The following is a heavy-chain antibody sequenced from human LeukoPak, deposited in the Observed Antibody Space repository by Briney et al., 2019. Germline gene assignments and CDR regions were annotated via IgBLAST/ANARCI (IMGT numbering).Heavy chain of an antibody. CDR3: ARGGGYSYGHLNFDY. D-gene: IGHD5-18*01. Sequence: PGGSLRLSCAASGFTFSDYYMSWIRQAPGKGLEWVSYISSSSGYTNYADSVKGRFTISRDNAKNSLYLQMNSLRAEDTAVYYCARGGGYSYGHLNFDYWGQGTLVTVSS. J-gene: IGHJ4*02. CDR2: ISSSSGYT. V-gene: IGHV3-11*06. CDR1: GFTFSDYY.